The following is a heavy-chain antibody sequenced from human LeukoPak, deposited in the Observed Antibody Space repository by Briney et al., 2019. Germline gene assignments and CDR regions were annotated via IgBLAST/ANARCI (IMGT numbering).Heavy chain of an antibody. V-gene: IGHV4-59*01. Sequence: SETLSLTCTVSGGSITSYYWSWIRQPPGKGLEWIGYVSYDGDTNYNPSLKSRITISKDMSKKQFFPKLKSVTAADTAVYYCARTTTSFDDWGQGTLVIVSS. CDR3: ARTTTSFDD. J-gene: IGHJ4*02. CDR1: GGSITSYY. D-gene: IGHD2-2*01. CDR2: VSYDGDT.